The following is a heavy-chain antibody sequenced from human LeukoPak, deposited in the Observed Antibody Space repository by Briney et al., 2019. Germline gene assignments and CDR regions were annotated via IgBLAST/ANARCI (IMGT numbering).Heavy chain of an antibody. J-gene: IGHJ4*02. Sequence: SVKVSCKTSGGTFSSYAISWVRQAPGQGLEWMGRIIPILGIANYAQKFQGRVTITADKPTSTAYMELSSLRSEDTAVYYCARAGGYYYFDYWGQGTLVTVSS. CDR1: GGTFSSYA. V-gene: IGHV1-69*04. CDR3: ARAGGYYYFDY. D-gene: IGHD3-22*01. CDR2: IIPILGIA.